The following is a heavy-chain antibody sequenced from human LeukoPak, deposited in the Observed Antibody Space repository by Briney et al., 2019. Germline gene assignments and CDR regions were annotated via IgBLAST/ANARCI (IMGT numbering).Heavy chain of an antibody. J-gene: IGHJ4*02. CDR3: ARGWPPGTFDY. V-gene: IGHV1-69*06. Sequence: GASVKVSCKASGGTFGSYAISWVRQAPGQGLEWMGGIIPIFGTANYAQKFQGRVTITADKSTSTAYMELSSLRSEDTAVYYCARGWPPGTFDYWGRGTLVTVSS. D-gene: IGHD3/OR15-3a*01. CDR2: IIPIFGTA. CDR1: GGTFGSYA.